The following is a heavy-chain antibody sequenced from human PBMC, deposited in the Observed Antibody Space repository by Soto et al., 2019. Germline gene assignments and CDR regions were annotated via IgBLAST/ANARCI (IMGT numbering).Heavy chain of an antibody. D-gene: IGHD6-19*01. CDR1: GYSITNGYY. Sequence: SETLSLTCAVSGYSITNGYYWGWIRQPAGKGLEWIGTVYHTGTAYYNPSLKSRLTISVDASNNQFSLKVSSVTAADTAVYYCARTGFGAGWCFDYWRQGSLVTVSS. CDR2: VYHTGTA. V-gene: IGHV4-38-2*01. CDR3: ARTGFGAGWCFDY. J-gene: IGHJ4*02.